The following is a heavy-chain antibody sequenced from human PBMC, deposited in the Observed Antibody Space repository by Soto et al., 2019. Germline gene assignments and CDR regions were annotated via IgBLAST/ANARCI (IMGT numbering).Heavy chain of an antibody. J-gene: IGHJ4*02. Sequence: VQLVQSGAEVKKPGSSVKVSCKASGGTFSSYTISWVRQAPGQGLEWMGRIIPILGIANYAQKFQGRVTITADKSTSTAYMELSSLRSEDTAVYYCATRASQLYYFDYWGQGTLVTVSS. V-gene: IGHV1-69*02. D-gene: IGHD1-26*01. CDR3: ATRASQLYYFDY. CDR1: GGTFSSYT. CDR2: IIPILGIA.